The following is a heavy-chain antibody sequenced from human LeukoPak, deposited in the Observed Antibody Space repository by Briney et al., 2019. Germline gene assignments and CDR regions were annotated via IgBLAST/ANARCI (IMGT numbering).Heavy chain of an antibody. CDR1: LFTFSNDH. CDR2: IKRKMDGGTI. Sequence: GGGLRLSCAASLFTFSNDHIIGVRPAPSKGLEWVGRIKRKMDGGTIDYAAPVKGRFTISRDDSRNTMNLQMNRLKTEDTAVYYCTTDAGYTSRWYNYWGQGTLVTLSS. D-gene: IGHD6-13*01. CDR3: TTDAGYTSRWYNY. J-gene: IGHJ4*02. V-gene: IGHV3-15*01.